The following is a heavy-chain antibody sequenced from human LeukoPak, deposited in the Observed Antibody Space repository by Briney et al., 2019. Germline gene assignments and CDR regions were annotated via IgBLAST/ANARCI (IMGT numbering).Heavy chain of an antibody. CDR1: GGSISSGGYY. D-gene: IGHD3-10*01. CDR3: VRGSMVRGAKSPEYYYYGMDV. Sequence: SETLSLTCTVSGGSISSGGYYWSWIRQHPGKGLEWIGYIYYSGSTYYNPSLKSRVTISVDTSKNQFSLKLSSVTAADTAVYYCVRGSMVRGAKSPEYYYYGMDVWGQGTTVTVSS. J-gene: IGHJ6*02. CDR2: IYYSGST. V-gene: IGHV4-31*03.